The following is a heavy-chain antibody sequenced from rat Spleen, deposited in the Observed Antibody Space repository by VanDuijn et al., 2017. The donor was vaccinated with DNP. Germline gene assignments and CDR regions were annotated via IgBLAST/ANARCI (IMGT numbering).Heavy chain of an antibody. V-gene: IGHV5-7*01. CDR2: ISHDGSSS. CDR1: GFTFSDYN. Sequence: EVQLVESGGGLVQPGRSLKLSCTASGFTFSDYNMAWVRRAPKKGLEWVASISHDGSSSNYRDSVKGRFTISRDNARSTLYLQMNSLRSEDMATYYCVRWNSGHFDYWGQGVMVTVSS. CDR3: VRWNSGHFDY. D-gene: IGHD4-3*01. J-gene: IGHJ2*01.